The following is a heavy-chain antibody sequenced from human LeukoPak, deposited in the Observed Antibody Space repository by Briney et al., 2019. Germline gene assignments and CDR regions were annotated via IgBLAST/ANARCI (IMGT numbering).Heavy chain of an antibody. J-gene: IGHJ4*02. CDR3: ASQSSGWYSVGEGYFDY. CDR2: ISYDGSNK. Sequence: GRSLRLSCAASGFTFSSYAMHWVRQAPGKGLEWVAVISYDGSNKYYADSVKGRFTISRDNSKNTLYLQMNSLRAEDTAVYYCASQSSGWYSVGEGYFDYWGRGTLVTVSS. V-gene: IGHV3-30-3*01. CDR1: GFTFSSYA. D-gene: IGHD6-19*01.